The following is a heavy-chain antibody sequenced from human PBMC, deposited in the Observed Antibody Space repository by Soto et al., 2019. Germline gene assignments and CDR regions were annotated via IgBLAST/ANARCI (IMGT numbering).Heavy chain of an antibody. J-gene: IGHJ4*02. Sequence: GESLKISCKASGYTFTSYYMHWVRQAPGQGLEWMGIINPSGGSTSYAQKFQGRVTMTRDTSTSTVYMELSSLRSEDTAVYYCARAPGGSSGWYEIDYWGQGTLVTVSS. CDR2: INPSGGST. V-gene: IGHV1-46*01. D-gene: IGHD6-19*01. CDR1: GYTFTSYY. CDR3: ARAPGGSSGWYEIDY.